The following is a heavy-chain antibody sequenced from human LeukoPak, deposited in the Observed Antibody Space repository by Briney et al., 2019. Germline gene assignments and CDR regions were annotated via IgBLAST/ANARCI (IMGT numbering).Heavy chain of an antibody. CDR2: ISSSSSYI. V-gene: IGHV3-21*01. CDR1: GFTFSSYS. Sequence: GGSLRLSCAASGFTFSSYSMNWVRQAPGKGLEWVSSISSSSSYIYYADSVKGRFTISRDNAKNSLYLQMNSLRAEDTAVYYCARGGLRFLEWLLYGYFDYWGRGTLVTVSS. CDR3: ARGGLRFLEWLLYGYFDY. D-gene: IGHD3-3*01. J-gene: IGHJ4*02.